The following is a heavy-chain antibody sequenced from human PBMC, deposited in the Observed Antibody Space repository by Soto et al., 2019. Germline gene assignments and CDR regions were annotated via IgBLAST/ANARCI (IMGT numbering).Heavy chain of an antibody. V-gene: IGHV4-59*08. D-gene: IGHD3-10*01. CDR2: IYYSGST. CDR1: GGSISRYY. J-gene: IGHJ4*02. CDR3: ARNYGPGYTFDY. Sequence: SETLSLTCTVSGGSISRYYWNWIRQPPGKGLEWIGYIYYSGSTNYNPSLKSRVTISVDTSKNQFSLKLSSVTAADTAVYYCARNYGPGYTFDYWGQGTLVTVSS.